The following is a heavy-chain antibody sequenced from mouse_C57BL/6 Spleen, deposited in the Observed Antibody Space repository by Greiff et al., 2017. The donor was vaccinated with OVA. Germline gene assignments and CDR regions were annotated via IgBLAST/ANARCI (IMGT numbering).Heavy chain of an antibody. CDR1: GFTFSSYA. Sequence: EVQLVESGEGLVKPGGSLKLSCAASGFTFSSYAMSWVRQTPEKRLEWVAYISSGGDYIYYADTVKGRFTISRDNARNTLYLQMSSLKSEDTAMYYCTREGSYDGYYVDYFDYWGQGTTLTVSS. V-gene: IGHV5-9-1*02. J-gene: IGHJ2*01. CDR3: TREGSYDGYYVDYFDY. CDR2: ISSGGDYI. D-gene: IGHD2-3*01.